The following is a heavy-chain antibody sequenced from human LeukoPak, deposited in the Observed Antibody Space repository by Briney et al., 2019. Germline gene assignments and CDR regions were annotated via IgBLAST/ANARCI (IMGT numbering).Heavy chain of an antibody. CDR1: GFTFSSYW. CDR2: IDSDGSST. CDR3: ARDRDCSGGSCYSGLPHPVENWFDS. J-gene: IGHJ5*01. Sequence: GGSLRPSCAASGFTFSSYWMHWVRQAPGKGLVWVSHIDSDGSSTSYADSVKGRFTISRDNAKNTLYLQMNSLRAEDTAVYYCARDRDCSGGSCYSGLPHPVENWFDSWGQGTLVTVSS. V-gene: IGHV3-74*01. D-gene: IGHD2-15*01.